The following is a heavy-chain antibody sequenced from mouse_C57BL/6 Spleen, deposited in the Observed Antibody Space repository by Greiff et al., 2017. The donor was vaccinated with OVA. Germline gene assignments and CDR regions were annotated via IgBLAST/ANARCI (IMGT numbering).Heavy chain of an antibody. Sequence: QVQLQQPGAELVKPGASVKLSCKASGYTFTSYWMHWVKQRLGQGLEWIGMIHPNSGSTNYNEKFKSKATLTVDKSSSTAYMQLSSLTSEDSAVYYCAREREIYDGFFAYWGQGTLVTVSA. V-gene: IGHV1-64*01. CDR1: GYTFTSYW. CDR3: AREREIYDGFFAY. CDR2: IHPNSGST. D-gene: IGHD2-3*01. J-gene: IGHJ3*01.